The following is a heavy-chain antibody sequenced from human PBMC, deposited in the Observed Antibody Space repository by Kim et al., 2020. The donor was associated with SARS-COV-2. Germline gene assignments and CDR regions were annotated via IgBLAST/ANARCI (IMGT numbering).Heavy chain of an antibody. CDR2: IWYDGSNK. CDR1: AFTFSSYG. Sequence: GGSLRLSCAASAFTFSSYGMHWVRQAPGKGLEWVAVIWYDGSNKYYADSVKGRFTISRDNSKNTLYLQMNSLRAEDTAVYYCARMDGIAAALPDYYYGM. V-gene: IGHV3-33*01. CDR3: ARMDGIAAALPDYYYGM. J-gene: IGHJ6*01. D-gene: IGHD6-13*01.